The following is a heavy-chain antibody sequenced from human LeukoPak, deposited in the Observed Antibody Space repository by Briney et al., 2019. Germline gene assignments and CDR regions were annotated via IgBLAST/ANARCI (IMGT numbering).Heavy chain of an antibody. Sequence: ASVKVSCKVSGYILSELSIHSVRQTPEKGLEWMGGFDAEEGETIYAQKFQGRVTLTEDTSTETAYMELSSLTSEDTAVYYCATPRVWYSGGKTSGSRFDYWGQGTLVTVSS. V-gene: IGHV1-24*01. CDR2: FDAEEGET. J-gene: IGHJ4*02. CDR3: ATPRVWYSGGKTSGSRFDY. CDR1: GYILSELS. D-gene: IGHD1-26*01.